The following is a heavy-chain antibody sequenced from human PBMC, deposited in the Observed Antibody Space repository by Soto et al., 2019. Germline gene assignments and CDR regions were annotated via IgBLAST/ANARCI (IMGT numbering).Heavy chain of an antibody. V-gene: IGHV1-2*02. D-gene: IGHD3-22*01. CDR1: GYTLIGYY. CDR3: ARDRTNYYNSSDYDF. CDR2: INPNSGDT. J-gene: IGHJ4*02. Sequence: ASVKVSCKASGYTLIGYYMHWVRQAPGQGLEWMGWINPNSGDTNYAQKFQGRVTMTRDTSISTAYTELSRLRFDDTAVYYCARDRTNYYNSSDYDFWGQGTLVTVSS.